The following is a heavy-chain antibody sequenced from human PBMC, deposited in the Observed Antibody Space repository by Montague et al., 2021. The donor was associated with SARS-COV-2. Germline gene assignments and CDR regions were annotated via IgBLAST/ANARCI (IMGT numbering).Heavy chain of an antibody. CDR1: GDSISSSSYN. Sequence: SETLSLTCTVSGDSISSSSYNWGWIRQPPGRGLEWIGSVNYSGRPYYNPSLKSRVTIYVDTYKNPLSLKLSSVTDADTAVYYCTRHVHMTWPEPSPGFDYWGQGTLVTVSS. CDR3: TRHVHMTWPEPSPGFDY. D-gene: IGHD1-1*01. CDR2: VNYSGRP. V-gene: IGHV4-39*01. J-gene: IGHJ4*02.